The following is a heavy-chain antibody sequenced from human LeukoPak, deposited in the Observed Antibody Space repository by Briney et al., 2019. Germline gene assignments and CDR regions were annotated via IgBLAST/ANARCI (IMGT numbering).Heavy chain of an antibody. J-gene: IGHJ2*01. Sequence: SETLSLTCAVYGGSFSGYYWSWSRQPPGKGLEWIGEINHSGSTNYNPSLKSRVTISVDTSKNQFSLRLSSVTAADTAVYYCARVLEGSSGQHWYFDLWGRGTLVTVSS. V-gene: IGHV4-34*01. CDR2: INHSGST. D-gene: IGHD6-19*01. CDR3: ARVLEGSSGQHWYFDL. CDR1: GGSFSGYY.